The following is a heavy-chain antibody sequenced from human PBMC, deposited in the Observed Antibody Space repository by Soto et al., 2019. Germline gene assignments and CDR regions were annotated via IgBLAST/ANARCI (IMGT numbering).Heavy chain of an antibody. J-gene: IGHJ6*02. CDR2: INHSGST. D-gene: IGHD3-3*01. CDR1: GGSFSGYY. V-gene: IGHV4-34*01. Sequence: SETLSLTCAVYGGSFSGYYWSWIRQPPGKGLEWIGEINHSGSTNYNPSLKSRVTISVDTSKNQFSLKLSSVTAADTAVYYCARDWSIFGLYGMDVWGQGTTVTVLL. CDR3: ARDWSIFGLYGMDV.